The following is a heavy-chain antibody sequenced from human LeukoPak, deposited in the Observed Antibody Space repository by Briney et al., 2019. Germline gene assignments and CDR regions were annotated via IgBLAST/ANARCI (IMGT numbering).Heavy chain of an antibody. V-gene: IGHV1-46*01. CDR1: GYTFTGYY. Sequence: ASVKVSCKASGYTFTGYYMHWVRQAPGQGLEWMGIINPSGGSTSYAQKFQGRVTMTRDTSTSTVYMELSSLRSEDTAVYYCARDDLAAAVYSPNWFDPWGQGTLVTVSS. CDR2: INPSGGST. D-gene: IGHD6-13*01. CDR3: ARDDLAAAVYSPNWFDP. J-gene: IGHJ5*02.